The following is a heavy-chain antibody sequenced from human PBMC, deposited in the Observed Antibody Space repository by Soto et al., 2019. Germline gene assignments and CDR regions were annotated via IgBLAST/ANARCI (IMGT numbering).Heavy chain of an antibody. D-gene: IGHD6-19*01. CDR2: ITATSSFI. Sequence: EVQLVESGGGLVKPGGSLRLSCAASGFTFSSHSVNWVRQAPGKGLEXVSCITATSSFIYYADSVKGRFTISRDNAKHSLYLQMDSLRVEDTAVYYCARGAVVGIGYFDLWGRGTLVTVSS. V-gene: IGHV3-21*01. CDR3: ARGAVVGIGYFDL. CDR1: GFTFSSHS. J-gene: IGHJ2*01.